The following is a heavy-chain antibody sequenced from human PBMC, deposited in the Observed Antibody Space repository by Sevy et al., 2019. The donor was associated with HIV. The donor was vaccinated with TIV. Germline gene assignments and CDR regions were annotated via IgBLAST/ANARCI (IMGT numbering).Heavy chain of an antibody. J-gene: IGHJ4*02. Sequence: ASVKVSCKASGYTFTGYYMHWVRQAPGQGLEWMGWINPNSGGTNYAQKFQGRVTMTRETSISTAYMELSRLRSDDTAVYYCARGSGRLFSTGGIDYWGQGTLVTVSS. D-gene: IGHD3-10*01. CDR2: INPNSGGT. CDR3: ARGSGRLFSTGGIDY. V-gene: IGHV1-2*02. CDR1: GYTFTGYY.